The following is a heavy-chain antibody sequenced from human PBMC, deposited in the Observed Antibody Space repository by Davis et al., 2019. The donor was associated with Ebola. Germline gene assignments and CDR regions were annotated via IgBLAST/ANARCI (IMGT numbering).Heavy chain of an antibody. CDR2: IYYSGST. V-gene: IGHV4-59*12. CDR3: ARVAYYYDSSGYYSYYFDY. J-gene: IGHJ4*02. Sequence: SETLSLTCTVSGGSISSYYWSWIRQPPGKGLEWIGYIYYSGSTNYNPSLKSRLTMSVDTSNNQFSLRLSSMTAADSAVYYCARVAYYYDSSGYYSYYFDYWGQGTLVSVSS. D-gene: IGHD3-22*01. CDR1: GGSISSYY.